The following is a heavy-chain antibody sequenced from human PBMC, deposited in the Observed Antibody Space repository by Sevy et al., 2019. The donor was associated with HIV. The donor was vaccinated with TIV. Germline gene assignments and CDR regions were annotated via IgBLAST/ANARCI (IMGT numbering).Heavy chain of an antibody. Sequence: GGSLRLSCAASGFTFDDYAMHWVRQAPGKGLEWVSLISWDGGSTYYTDSVKGRFTISRDNSKNSLYLQMNSLRAEDTALYYCAKDKWASSSSWHYFDYWGQGTLVTVSS. CDR2: ISWDGGST. CDR3: AKDKWASSSSWHYFDY. J-gene: IGHJ4*02. CDR1: GFTFDDYA. D-gene: IGHD6-13*01. V-gene: IGHV3-43D*04.